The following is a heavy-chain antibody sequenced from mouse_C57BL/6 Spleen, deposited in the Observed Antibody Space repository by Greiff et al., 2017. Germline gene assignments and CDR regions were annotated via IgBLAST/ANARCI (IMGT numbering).Heavy chain of an antibody. CDR3: TRVGSGYAMDY. CDR1: GFTFSSYA. J-gene: IGHJ4*01. CDR2: ISSGGDYI. D-gene: IGHD1-1*01. Sequence: EVKLVESGEGLVKPGGSLKLSCAASGFTFSSYAMSWVRQTPEKRLEWVAYISSGGDYIYYADTVKGRFTISRDNARNTLYLQMSSLKSEDTAMYYCTRVGSGYAMDYWGQGTSVTVSS. V-gene: IGHV5-9-1*02.